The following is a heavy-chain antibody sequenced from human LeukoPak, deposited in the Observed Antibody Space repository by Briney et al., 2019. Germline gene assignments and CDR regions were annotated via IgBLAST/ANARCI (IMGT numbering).Heavy chain of an antibody. CDR2: IYHSGST. CDR1: GGSISSYY. Sequence: SETLSLTCTVSGGSISSYYWSWIRQPPGKGLEWIGSIYHSGSTYYNPSLKSRVTISVDTSKNQFSLKLSSVTAADTAVYYCARHRYYDSSGYYLDAFDIWGQGTMVTVSS. D-gene: IGHD3-22*01. CDR3: ARHRYYDSSGYYLDAFDI. V-gene: IGHV4-59*08. J-gene: IGHJ3*02.